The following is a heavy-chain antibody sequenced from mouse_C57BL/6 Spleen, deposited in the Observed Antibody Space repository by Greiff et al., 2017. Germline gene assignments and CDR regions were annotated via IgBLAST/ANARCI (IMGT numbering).Heavy chain of an antibody. J-gene: IGHJ2*01. CDR3: TRSITTAPFDY. CDR2: IYPGNSDT. Sequence: EVQLQQSGTVLARPGASVKMSCKTSGYTFTSYWMHWVKQRPGQGLEWIGAIYPGNSDTSYNQKFKGKAKLTAVTSASTAYMELSSLTHEDSAVYYCTRSITTAPFDYWGQGTTLTVSS. D-gene: IGHD1-2*01. CDR1: GYTFTSYW. V-gene: IGHV1-5*01.